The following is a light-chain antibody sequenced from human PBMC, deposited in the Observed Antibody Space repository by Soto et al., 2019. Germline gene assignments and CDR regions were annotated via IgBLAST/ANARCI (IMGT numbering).Light chain of an antibody. Sequence: NFMLTQPHSVSESPGKTVTISCTRSSGSIASNYVQWYQQRPGSAPTTVIYEDNQRPSGVPDRFSGSIDSSYNSASLTISGLMTEDEADYYCQSYDSSNWVFGGGTQLTVL. J-gene: IGLJ3*02. CDR2: EDN. V-gene: IGLV6-57*04. CDR1: SGSIASNY. CDR3: QSYDSSNWV.